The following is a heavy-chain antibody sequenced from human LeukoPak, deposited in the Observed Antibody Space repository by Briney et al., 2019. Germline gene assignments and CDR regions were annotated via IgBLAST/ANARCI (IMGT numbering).Heavy chain of an antibody. CDR1: GYTFTGYY. CDR2: SNPTSGGT. J-gene: IGHJ6*03. Sequence: GASVKVSCKASGYTFTGYYMHWVRQAPGQGLEWMGWSNPTSGGTNSAQKFQGRVTMTRDTSISTAYMELSSLRSDDTAVYYCARDWGSIATAGTWFYYYYYMDVWGKGTTVTVSS. CDR3: ARDWGSIATAGTWFYYYYYMDV. V-gene: IGHV1-2*02. D-gene: IGHD6-13*01.